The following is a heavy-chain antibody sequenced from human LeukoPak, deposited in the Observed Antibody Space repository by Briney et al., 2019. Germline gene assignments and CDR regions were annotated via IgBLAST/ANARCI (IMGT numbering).Heavy chain of an antibody. V-gene: IGHV4-34*01. D-gene: IGHD5-12*01. CDR3: ARGGMVARAYYFDY. CDR1: GFTFSSYA. Sequence: GSLRLSCAASGFTFSSYAMSWIRQPPGKGLEWIGEINHSGSTNYNPSLKSRVTISVDTSKNQFSLKLSSVTAADTAVYYCARGGMVARAYYFDYWGQGTLVTVSS. CDR2: INHSGST. J-gene: IGHJ4*02.